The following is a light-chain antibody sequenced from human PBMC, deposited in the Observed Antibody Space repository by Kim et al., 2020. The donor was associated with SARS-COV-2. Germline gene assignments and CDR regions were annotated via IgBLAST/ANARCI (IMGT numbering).Light chain of an antibody. J-gene: IGLJ2*01. CDR3: QSYDSTLDVV. CDR1: SSNTAPVYA. V-gene: IGLV1-40*01. Sequence: GPRVTISCTVSSSNTAPVYAVNWYQLLTGTSPNLLIYGNTHRPSGVPDRFSGSKSGTPASLAITGLQAEDEADYYCQSYDSTLDVVFGGGTQLTVL. CDR2: GNT.